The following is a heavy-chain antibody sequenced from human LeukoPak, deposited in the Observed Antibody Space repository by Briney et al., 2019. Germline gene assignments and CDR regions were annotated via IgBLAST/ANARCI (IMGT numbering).Heavy chain of an antibody. Sequence: GGSLRLSCAASGFTFRSYGMHWVRQAPGKGLEWVSFIAYDANEKQYADSVKGRFTISRDNSKNTLYLQMNTLRAEDTAVYYCAKGVKHIVVVTAQHYFDYWGQGTLVTVSS. CDR2: IAYDANEK. CDR1: GFTFRSYG. V-gene: IGHV3-30*18. D-gene: IGHD2-21*02. J-gene: IGHJ4*02. CDR3: AKGVKHIVVVTAQHYFDY.